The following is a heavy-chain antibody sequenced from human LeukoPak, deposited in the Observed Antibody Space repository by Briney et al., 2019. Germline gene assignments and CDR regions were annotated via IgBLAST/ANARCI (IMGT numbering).Heavy chain of an antibody. D-gene: IGHD6-13*01. CDR2: MNPNSGNT. CDR3: AREYSSSWSDWFDP. Sequence: ASVKVSCKASGYTFTGYYMHWVRQAPGQGLEWMGWMNPNSGNTGYAQKFQGRVTMTRNTSISTAYMELSSLRSEDTAVYYCAREYSSSWSDWFDPWGQGTLVTVSS. V-gene: IGHV1-8*02. J-gene: IGHJ5*02. CDR1: GYTFTGYY.